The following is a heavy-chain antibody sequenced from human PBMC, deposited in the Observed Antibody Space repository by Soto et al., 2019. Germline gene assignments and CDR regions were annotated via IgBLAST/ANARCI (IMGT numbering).Heavy chain of an antibody. J-gene: IGHJ4*02. CDR1: GFTFSSYA. CDR2: ISGDGSNK. Sequence: GGSLRLSCAASGFTFSSYAMHWVRQAPGKGLEWVSVISGDGSNKYYADSVKGRFTISRDNSKNTLYLQMNSLRAEDTAVYYCAKDRDVFWSGPPYFDYWGQGTLVTVSS. D-gene: IGHD3-3*01. V-gene: IGHV3-30-3*01. CDR3: AKDRDVFWSGPPYFDY.